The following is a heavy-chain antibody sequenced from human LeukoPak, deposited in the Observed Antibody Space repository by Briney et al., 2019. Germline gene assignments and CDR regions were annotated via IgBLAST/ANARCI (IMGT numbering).Heavy chain of an antibody. CDR1: GFTFGDYA. CDR2: IQAKAYGGAT. Sequence: GRSLRLSCSTSGFTFGDYAMSWVRQAPGKGLEWVGFIQAKAYGGATKSAASVNGRFSISRDDSQSIANLQMNDLKTEDTAVYYCTRAPHPRCSSSGCYLDYWGQGTLVTVSS. D-gene: IGHD2-2*01. CDR3: TRAPHPRCSSSGCYLDY. J-gene: IGHJ4*02. V-gene: IGHV3-49*04.